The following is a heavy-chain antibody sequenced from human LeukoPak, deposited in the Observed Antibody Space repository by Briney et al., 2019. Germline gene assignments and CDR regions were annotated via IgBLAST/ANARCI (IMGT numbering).Heavy chain of an antibody. J-gene: IGHJ4*02. Sequence: GGSLRLSCAASGFTFSSYAMSWVRLAPGKGLEWVSAISGSGGSTYYADSVKGRFTISRDNSKNTLYLQMNSLRAEDTAVYYCAKDQTLYSSSYFDYWGQGTLVTVSS. D-gene: IGHD6-13*01. CDR1: GFTFSSYA. V-gene: IGHV3-23*01. CDR3: AKDQTLYSSSYFDY. CDR2: ISGSGGST.